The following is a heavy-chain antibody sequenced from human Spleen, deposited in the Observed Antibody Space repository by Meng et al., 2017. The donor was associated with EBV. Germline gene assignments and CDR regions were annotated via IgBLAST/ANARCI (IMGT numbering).Heavy chain of an antibody. CDR2: INPNSGDT. Sequence: QVELGQSGAEVKKPGASVKVSCKASAYTFTGYYMHWVRQAPGQGLEWMGRINPNSGDTNYAQKFQGRVTMTRDTSITTAYMELSRLRSDDTAVYYCARAYDSSGYYSYHWGQGTLVTISS. CDR3: ARAYDSSGYYSYH. J-gene: IGHJ4*02. CDR1: AYTFTGYY. D-gene: IGHD3-22*01. V-gene: IGHV1-2*06.